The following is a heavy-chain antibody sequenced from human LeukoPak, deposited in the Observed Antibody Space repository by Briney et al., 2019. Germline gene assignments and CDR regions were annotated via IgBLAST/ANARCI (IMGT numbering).Heavy chain of an antibody. CDR1: GYTFTTSG. CDR3: VRDGESGSPTAGDFDY. D-gene: IGHD1-26*01. J-gene: IGHJ4*02. Sequence: ASVKVSCKASGYTFTTSGISWVRQAPGQGLEWMGWIGADKGNTKNAQKLQGRVTMTTDTSTSTAYMGLRSLISDDTAVYYCVRDGESGSPTAGDFDYWGQGTLVTVSS. CDR2: IGADKGNT. V-gene: IGHV1-18*01.